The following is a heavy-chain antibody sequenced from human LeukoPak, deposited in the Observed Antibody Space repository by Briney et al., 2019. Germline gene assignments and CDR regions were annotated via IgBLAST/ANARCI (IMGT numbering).Heavy chain of an antibody. J-gene: IGHJ5*02. CDR2: IYPGDSDT. V-gene: IGHV5-51*01. CDR3: ARCLERVVVACRWFDP. D-gene: IGHD2-15*01. Sequence: GESLQISCKGSGYSFTSYWIGWVRQMPGKGLEWMGIIYPGDSDTRYSPSFQGQVTISADKSISTAYLQWSSLKASDTAMYYCARCLERVVVACRWFDPWGLGTLVTVSS. CDR1: GYSFTSYW.